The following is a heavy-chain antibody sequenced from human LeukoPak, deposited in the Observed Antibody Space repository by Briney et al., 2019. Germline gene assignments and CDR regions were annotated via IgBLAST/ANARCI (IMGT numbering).Heavy chain of an antibody. CDR3: ARFTSSWPNWFDL. Sequence: PSETLSLTCAVYGGSLSDYYLSWIRQPPGKGLEWIGEINHIGSTTYNPSLKRRVSISVDTSKHQFSLKLSSVPAADTAVYYCARFTSSWPNWFDLWGQGTLVTVSS. CDR1: GGSLSDYY. CDR2: INHIGST. J-gene: IGHJ5*02. D-gene: IGHD6-13*01. V-gene: IGHV4-34*01.